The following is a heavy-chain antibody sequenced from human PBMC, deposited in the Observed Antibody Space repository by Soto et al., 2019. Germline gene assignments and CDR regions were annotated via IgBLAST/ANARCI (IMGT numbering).Heavy chain of an antibody. CDR3: ARDQEYYYDSSGYRGGFDY. D-gene: IGHD3-22*01. CDR1: GYTFTSYY. V-gene: IGHV1-46*01. J-gene: IGHJ4*02. Sequence: QVQLVQSGAEVKKPGASVKVSCKASGYTFTSYYMHWVRQAPGQGLEWMGIINPSGGSTSYAQKFQGRVTMTRDTSTSTVYMELSSLRSEDTAVYYCARDQEYYYDSSGYRGGFDYWGQGTLVTVSS. CDR2: INPSGGST.